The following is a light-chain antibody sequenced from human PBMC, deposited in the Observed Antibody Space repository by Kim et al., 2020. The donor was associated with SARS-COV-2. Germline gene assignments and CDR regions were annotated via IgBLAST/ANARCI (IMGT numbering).Light chain of an antibody. Sequence: QSALTQPASVSGSPGQSVTISCTGTSSDVGGYNYVSWYQQHPGKALRLMIYDISNRPSGVSNRFSGSKSDNPASLTISGLQAEDEADYYCSSDTSSTTMVFGGGTQLTVL. CDR2: DIS. J-gene: IGLJ2*01. CDR3: SSDTSSTTMV. CDR1: SSDVGGYNY. V-gene: IGLV2-14*03.